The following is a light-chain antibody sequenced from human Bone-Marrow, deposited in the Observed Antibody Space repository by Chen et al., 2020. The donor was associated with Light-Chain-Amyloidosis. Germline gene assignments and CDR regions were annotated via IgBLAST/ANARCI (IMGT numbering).Light chain of an antibody. CDR3: SSFTSSSSYV. CDR2: AVS. CDR1: SGDVGTYNY. Sequence: QSALTQPASAPGSPGQSITISCTGTSGDVGTYNYVSWYQQHPGKAPKVMIYAVSNRPSGVSNRFSGSKSGNTASLTISGLQAEDEADYYCSSFTSSSSYVFGPGTKVTVL. V-gene: IGLV2-14*01. J-gene: IGLJ1*01.